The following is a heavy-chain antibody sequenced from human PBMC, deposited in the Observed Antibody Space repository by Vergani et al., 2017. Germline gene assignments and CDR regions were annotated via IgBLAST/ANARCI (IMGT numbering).Heavy chain of an antibody. D-gene: IGHD3-10*01. J-gene: IGHJ4*02. V-gene: IGHV3-21*05. CDR3: ARELNYYGSGSRPFDY. Sequence: EVQLVESGGGLVQPGGSLRLSCAASGFTFSSYSMNWVRQAPGKGLEWVSYISSSSSYIYYADSVKGRFTISRDNAKNSLYLQMNSLRAEDTAVYYCARELNYYGSGSRPFDYWGQGTLVTVSS. CDR2: ISSSSSYI. CDR1: GFTFSSYS.